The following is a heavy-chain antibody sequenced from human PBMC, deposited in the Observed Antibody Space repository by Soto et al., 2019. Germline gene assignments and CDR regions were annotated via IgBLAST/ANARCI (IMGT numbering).Heavy chain of an antibody. D-gene: IGHD3-22*01. J-gene: IGHJ4*02. CDR2: TGATGRTT. V-gene: IGHV3-23*01. Sequence: GGSLRLSCAASGFTFNIYAMTWVRQAPGKGLEWVSTTGATGRTTYYADSVKGRFTVSRDNSKNTLDLQMSNLRAEDTAVYYCARDPPLSMIVVVGVDDFWGQGTLVTVSS. CDR1: GFTFNIYA. CDR3: ARDPPLSMIVVVGVDDF.